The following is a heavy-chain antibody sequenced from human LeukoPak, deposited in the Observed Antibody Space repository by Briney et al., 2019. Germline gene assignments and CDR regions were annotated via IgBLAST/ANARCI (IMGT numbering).Heavy chain of an antibody. V-gene: IGHV3-53*01. J-gene: IGHJ3*02. Sequence: GGSLRLSCGASGFSVSSNYMNWVRQAPGTGLEWVAVMYSGGSTYYADSVKGRFTISRDNSKNTLFLLMNSLRDEDTAVYYCARDDGGNLAFDIWGPGTRVTVSS. D-gene: IGHD4-23*01. CDR3: ARDDGGNLAFDI. CDR2: MYSGGST. CDR1: GFSVSSNY.